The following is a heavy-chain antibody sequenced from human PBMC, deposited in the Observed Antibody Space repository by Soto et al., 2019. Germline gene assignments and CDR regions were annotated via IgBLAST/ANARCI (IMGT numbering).Heavy chain of an antibody. J-gene: IGHJ5*02. Sequence: QVTVKESGPVLVKHTETLTLTCTVSGFSFSNAGLGVSWIRQPPGKALEWLAHIFSNNEKSYSTSLKSRLTISKDTSKSQVVLIMTNMDPVDTATYYCASTYSASWYWFDPWGQRTLVTVSS. CDR1: GFSFSNAGLG. CDR2: IFSNNEK. CDR3: ASTYSASWYWFDP. D-gene: IGHD6-13*01. V-gene: IGHV2-26*04.